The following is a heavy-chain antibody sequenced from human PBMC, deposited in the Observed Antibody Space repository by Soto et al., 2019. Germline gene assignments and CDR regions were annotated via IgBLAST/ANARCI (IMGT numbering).Heavy chain of an antibody. Sequence: GGSLRLSCAASGFTFSSYAVSWVRQAPGKGLEWVSAISGSGGSIYYADSVKGRFTISRDNSKNTLYLQMNSLRAEDTAVYYCAKDQGLAAAGSYYYYYGMDVWGQGTTVTVSS. CDR3: AKDQGLAAAGSYYYYYGMDV. CDR1: GFTFSSYA. D-gene: IGHD6-13*01. V-gene: IGHV3-23*01. J-gene: IGHJ6*02. CDR2: ISGSGGSI.